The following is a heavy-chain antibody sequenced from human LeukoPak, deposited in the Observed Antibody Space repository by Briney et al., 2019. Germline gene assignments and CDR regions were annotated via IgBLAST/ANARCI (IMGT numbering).Heavy chain of an antibody. CDR1: GDSVSSNSAA. J-gene: IGHJ6*02. CDR2: TYYRSKWYN. CDR3: ARSHSSGWYGYYYYGMDV. V-gene: IGHV6-1*01. Sequence: SQTLSLTCAISGDSVSSNSAAWNWIRQSPSRGLEWLGRTYYRSKWYNDYAVSVKSRITINPDTSKNQFSLQLNSVTPEDTAVYYCARSHSSGWYGYYYYGMDVWGQGTTVTVS. D-gene: IGHD6-19*01.